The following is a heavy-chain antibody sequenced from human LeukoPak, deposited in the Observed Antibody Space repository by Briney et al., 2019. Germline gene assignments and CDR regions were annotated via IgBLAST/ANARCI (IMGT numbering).Heavy chain of an antibody. V-gene: IGHV3-33*01. CDR2: IWDDGSKK. CDR1: GFTFSSYG. D-gene: IGHD1-1*01. CDR3: ARGRTRVDY. J-gene: IGHJ4*02. Sequence: GGSLRLSCAASGFTFSSYGMHWVRQAPGKGLEWVAVIWDDGSKKYYADSVKGRFTISRDNAKNSLYLQMNSLRAEDTAVYYCARGRTRVDYWGQGTLVTVSS.